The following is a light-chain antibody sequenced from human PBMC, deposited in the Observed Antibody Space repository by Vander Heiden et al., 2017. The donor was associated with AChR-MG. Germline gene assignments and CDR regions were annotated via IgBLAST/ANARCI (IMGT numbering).Light chain of an antibody. CDR3: SYRDSSGKHRV. CDR1: SLRSYY. Sequence: SSELTQDPAVSVALGQTVRITCQGDSLRSYYASWFQQKPGQAPVLVIYDKNNRPSGIPDRFSGSTSGNPASLTITGAQTEDEGEYYCSYRDSSGKHRVFGGGTKLTVL. J-gene: IGLJ3*02. V-gene: IGLV3-19*01. CDR2: DKN.